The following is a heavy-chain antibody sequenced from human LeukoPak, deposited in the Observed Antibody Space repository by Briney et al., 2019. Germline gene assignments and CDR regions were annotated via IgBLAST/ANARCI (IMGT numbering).Heavy chain of an antibody. CDR1: GGYIITSGHY. Sequence: PSETLSLTCAVSGGYIITSGHYWGWIRQPPGKGLEWIGSVYYTGVTSTNPFFRSRMSISVDTSKNQFSLNLTSVTAADAAVYYCARERSSSGGHNWFDPWGQGTLVTVSS. D-gene: IGHD4-23*01. V-gene: IGHV4-39*07. CDR2: VYYTGVT. J-gene: IGHJ5*02. CDR3: ARERSSSGGHNWFDP.